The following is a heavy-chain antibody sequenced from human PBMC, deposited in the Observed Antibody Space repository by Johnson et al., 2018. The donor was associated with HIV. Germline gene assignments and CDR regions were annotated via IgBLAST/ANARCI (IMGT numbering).Heavy chain of an antibody. Sequence: VLLVESGGGVVRPGGSLRLSCAASGFTFDDYVMHWVRQAPGKGLEWVSGISWNSGSMGYADSVKGRFTISRDNSKNTLYLQMNNLRAEDTAVYYCAKGGEVWYGAFDFWGQGTMAIVSS. CDR2: ISWNSGSM. CDR3: AKGGEVWYGAFDF. V-gene: IGHV3-9*01. CDR1: GFTFDDYV. D-gene: IGHD6-13*01. J-gene: IGHJ3*01.